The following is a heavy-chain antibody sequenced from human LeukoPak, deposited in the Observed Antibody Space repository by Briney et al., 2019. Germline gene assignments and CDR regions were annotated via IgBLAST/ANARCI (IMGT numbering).Heavy chain of an antibody. D-gene: IGHD4-17*01. CDR3: ARGRDYGDFEIDY. V-gene: IGHV3-21*01. Sequence: PGGSLRLSCAASGFTFSNYAMSWVRQAPGKGLEWVSSISNSNSYIYYADSVKGRFTISRDNAKNSLYLQMNSLRVEDTAVYYCARGRDYGDFEIDYWGQGTLVTVSS. CDR1: GFTFSNYA. J-gene: IGHJ4*02. CDR2: ISNSNSYI.